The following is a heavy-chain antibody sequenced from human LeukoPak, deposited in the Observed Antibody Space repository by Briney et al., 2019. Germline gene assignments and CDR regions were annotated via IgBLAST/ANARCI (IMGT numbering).Heavy chain of an antibody. J-gene: IGHJ4*02. D-gene: IGHD6-19*01. V-gene: IGHV3-23*01. CDR3: AKRRSAVAGPRYFDY. CDR1: GFTFSIFA. CDR2: ISGTDDST. Sequence: GGSLRLSCAASGFTFSIFAMSWVRQAPGRGLEWVSSISGTDDSTYYADSVKGRFTVSRDNSKYTLSLQMDGLRAEDTAVYYCAKRRSAVAGPRYFDYWGQGTLVTVSS.